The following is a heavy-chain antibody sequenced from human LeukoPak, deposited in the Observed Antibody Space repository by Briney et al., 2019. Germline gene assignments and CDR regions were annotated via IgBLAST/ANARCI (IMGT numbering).Heavy chain of an antibody. CDR2: IWYDGSNK. CDR1: GFTFSSYG. D-gene: IGHD3-10*01. J-gene: IGHJ4*02. CDR3: AKHAYGSGKQAIDY. Sequence: GGSLRLSCAASGFTFSSYGMHWVRQAPGKGLEWVAVIWYDGSNKYYADSVKGRFTISRDNSKNTLYLQMNSLRAEDTAVYYCAKHAYGSGKQAIDYWGQGSLVTVSS. V-gene: IGHV3-33*06.